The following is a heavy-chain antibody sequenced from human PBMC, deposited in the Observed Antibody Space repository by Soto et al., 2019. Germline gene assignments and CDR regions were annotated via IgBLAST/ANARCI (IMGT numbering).Heavy chain of an antibody. J-gene: IGHJ6*02. CDR1: GYSFTSYW. CDR2: IDPSDSYT. D-gene: IGHD3-22*01. CDR3: ARRSKMYYYDSSGDYYYYGMAV. Sequence: GESLKISCKGSGYSFTSYWISWVRQMPGKGLEWMGRIDPSDSYTNYSPSFQGHVTISADKSISTAYLQWSSLKASDTAMYYCARRSKMYYYDSSGDYYYYGMAVWGQGTTVTVSS. V-gene: IGHV5-10-1*01.